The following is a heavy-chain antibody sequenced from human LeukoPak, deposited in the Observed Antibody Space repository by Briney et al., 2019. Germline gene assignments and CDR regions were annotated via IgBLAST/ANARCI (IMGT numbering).Heavy chain of an antibody. CDR1: GGTFSSYA. J-gene: IGHJ3*02. D-gene: IGHD4-17*01. CDR2: IIPIFGTA. V-gene: IGHV1-69*05. CDR3: ARVEDGDYGYAFDI. Sequence: SVKVSCKASGGTFSSYAISWVRQAPGQGLEWMGGIIPIFGTANYAQKFQGRVTITTDESTSTAYMELSSLRPEDTAVYYCARVEDGDYGYAFDIWGQGTMVTVSS.